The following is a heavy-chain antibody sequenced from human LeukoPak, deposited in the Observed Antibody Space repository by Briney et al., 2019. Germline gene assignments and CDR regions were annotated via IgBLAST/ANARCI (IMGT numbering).Heavy chain of an antibody. CDR1: NGSFSGYY. D-gene: IGHD3-22*01. CDR3: ARRTEVVIARYWYFDL. V-gene: IGHV4-34*01. CDR2: INHSGST. Sequence: SETLSLTCAVYNGSFSGYYWSWIRQPPGKGLEWIGEINHSGSTHYNPSLKSRVTISVDTSKNQFSLKLSSVTAADTAVYYCARRTEVVIARYWYFDLWGRGTLVTVSS. J-gene: IGHJ2*01.